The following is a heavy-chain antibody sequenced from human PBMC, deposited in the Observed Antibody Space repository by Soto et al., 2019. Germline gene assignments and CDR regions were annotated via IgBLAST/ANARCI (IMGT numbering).Heavy chain of an antibody. J-gene: IGHJ5*01. Sequence: QLLLQEAGSGLVKPSETLSLTCGVSGDSISSSGSSWNWIRQPPGKGLEWIGYIHHAGGTFYNPSLDSRVTIAGDRSKNQFSLRLTSVTAADTAVYYCARGISNYFGLHWFASWGQGTLVTVSA. CDR2: IHHAGGT. D-gene: IGHD2-8*01. CDR1: GDSISSSGSS. V-gene: IGHV4-30-2*01. CDR3: ARGISNYFGLHWFAS.